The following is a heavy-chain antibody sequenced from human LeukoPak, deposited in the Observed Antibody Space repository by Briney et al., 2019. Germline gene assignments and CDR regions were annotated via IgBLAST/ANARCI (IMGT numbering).Heavy chain of an antibody. D-gene: IGHD1-26*01. J-gene: IGHJ4*02. CDR1: GFTFSSYS. Sequence: PGGSLRLSCAASGFTFSSYSMNWVRQAPGKGLEWVSYISSSSSTIYYADSVKGRFTISRDNAKNSLYLQMNSLRAEDTAVYYCAKVGRQYSGSFFDYRGQGTLVTVSS. V-gene: IGHV3-48*04. CDR3: AKVGRQYSGSFFDY. CDR2: ISSSSSTI.